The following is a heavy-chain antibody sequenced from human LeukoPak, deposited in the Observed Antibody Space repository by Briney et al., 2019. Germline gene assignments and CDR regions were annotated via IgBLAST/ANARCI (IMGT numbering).Heavy chain of an antibody. J-gene: IGHJ4*02. V-gene: IGHV4-31*03. CDR2: IYYSGST. CDR1: GGSISSGGYY. CDR3: ARAYAYYFDY. Sequence: PPETLSLTCTVSGGSISSGGYYWTWIRQHPGKGLEWIGYIYYSGSTYYNPSLKSRVTISVDTSKNQFSLKLSSVTAADTAVYYCARAYAYYFDYWGQGTLVTVSS. D-gene: IGHD4-17*01.